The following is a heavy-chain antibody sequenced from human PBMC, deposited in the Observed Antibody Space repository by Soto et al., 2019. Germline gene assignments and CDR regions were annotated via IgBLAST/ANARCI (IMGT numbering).Heavy chain of an antibody. J-gene: IGHJ5*02. CDR1: GFTFSSYS. D-gene: IGHD6-19*01. CDR2: ISSSSSYI. CDR3: ARDSAGSGWSFGNWFDP. Sequence: GSLRLSCAASGFTFSSYSMNWVRQAPGKGLEWVSSISSSSSYIYYADSVKGRFTISRDNAKNSLYLQMNSLRAEDTAVYYCARDSAGSGWSFGNWFDPWGQGTLVTVSS. V-gene: IGHV3-21*01.